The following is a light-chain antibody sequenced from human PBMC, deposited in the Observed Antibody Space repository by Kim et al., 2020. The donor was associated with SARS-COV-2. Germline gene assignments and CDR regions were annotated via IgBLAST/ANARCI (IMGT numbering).Light chain of an antibody. CDR3: QQRNSWPPAVT. CDR2: DAA. V-gene: IGKV3-11*01. CDR1: HNIDTY. J-gene: IGKJ4*01. Sequence: PGDSATLSCRASHNIDTYLAWYQQRPGQAPRLLVYDAANRATGVPDRFSGSGSGTDFTLTISSLEPEDFSIYYCQQRNSWPPAVTFGGGTKVDIK.